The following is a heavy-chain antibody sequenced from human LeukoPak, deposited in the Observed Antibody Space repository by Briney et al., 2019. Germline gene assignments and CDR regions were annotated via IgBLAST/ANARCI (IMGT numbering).Heavy chain of an antibody. Sequence: GGSLRLSCAASGFTFDDYAMHWVRQAPGKGLEWVSGISWNSGSIGYADSVKGRFTISRDNAKNSLYLQMNSLRAEDTALYYCAKGPHGGYDSSGYYDYWGQGTLVTVSS. CDR3: AKGPHGGYDSSGYYDY. D-gene: IGHD3-22*01. J-gene: IGHJ4*02. CDR2: ISWNSGSI. CDR1: GFTFDDYA. V-gene: IGHV3-9*01.